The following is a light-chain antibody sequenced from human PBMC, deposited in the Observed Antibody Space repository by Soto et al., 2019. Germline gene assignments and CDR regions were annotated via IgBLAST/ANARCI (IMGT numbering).Light chain of an antibody. V-gene: IGLV2-23*02. J-gene: IGLJ3*02. CDR2: EAN. Sequence: QSVLTQPASVSGSPGQSITISCTGTNNDVGGYNLVSWYQQHPGKAPKLVIYEANKRPSGVSDRFSGSRSGNTASLTISALQPEDEADYSCFSFAGGATFVFGGGTKLTVL. CDR1: NNDVGGYNL. CDR3: FSFAGGATFV.